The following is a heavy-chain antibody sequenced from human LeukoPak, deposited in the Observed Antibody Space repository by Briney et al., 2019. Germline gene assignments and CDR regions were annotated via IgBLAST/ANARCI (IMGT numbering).Heavy chain of an antibody. CDR2: IIPIFGTA. Sequence: ASVKVSCKAPGGTFSSYAISWVQQAPGQGLEWMGGIIPIFGTANYAQKFQGRVTITTDESTSTAYMELSSLRSEDTAVYYCARSKDIVVVPYYYYYMDVWGKGTTVTVSS. J-gene: IGHJ6*03. V-gene: IGHV1-69*05. CDR3: ARSKDIVVVPYYYYYMDV. CDR1: GGTFSSYA. D-gene: IGHD2-2*01.